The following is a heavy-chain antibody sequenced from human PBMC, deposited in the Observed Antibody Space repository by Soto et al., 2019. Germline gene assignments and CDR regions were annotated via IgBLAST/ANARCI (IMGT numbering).Heavy chain of an antibody. Sequence: QVQLVESGGGLVKPGGSLRLSCAASGFTFSGYNMSWISQSPGKGLEWVSYITSSGSNTFDAESVKGRFTISRDNTMNLLYLQMNSLSAEDKAVYYWARRGPIASAHHGDHWGQGTLVTVSS. J-gene: IGHJ4*02. CDR1: GFTFSGYN. CDR3: ARRGPIASAHHGDH. D-gene: IGHD6-6*01. CDR2: ITSSGSNT. V-gene: IGHV3-11*01.